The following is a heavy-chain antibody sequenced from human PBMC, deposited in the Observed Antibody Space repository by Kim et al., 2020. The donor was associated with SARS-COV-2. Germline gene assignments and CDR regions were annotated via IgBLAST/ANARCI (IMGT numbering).Heavy chain of an antibody. CDR2: IYYSGST. CDR3: ASGDYEEDYYYGMDV. Sequence: SETLSLTCTVSGGSISSSSYYWGWIRQPPGKGLEWIGSIYYSGSTYYNPSLKSRVTISVDTSKNQFSLKLSSVTAADTAVYYCASGDYEEDYYYGMDVWGQGTTVTVSS. CDR1: GGSISSSSYY. V-gene: IGHV4-39*01. D-gene: IGHD4-17*01. J-gene: IGHJ6*02.